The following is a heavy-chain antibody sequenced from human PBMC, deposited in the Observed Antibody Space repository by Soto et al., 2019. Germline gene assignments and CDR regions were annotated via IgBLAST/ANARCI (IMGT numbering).Heavy chain of an antibody. CDR2: ISSDGGKA. D-gene: IGHD1-7*01. V-gene: IGHV3-30-3*01. Sequence: QVQLVESGGGVVQPGRSLRLSCAASGFTVSYFGLHWVRQAPGKGLEWVAFISSDGGKAYYADSMKGRFTISRDNSKNTLDLQMNSLEPEDTAVYYCARDWAWNYDYWGQGTLVTVSS. CDR1: GFTVSYFG. J-gene: IGHJ4*02. CDR3: ARDWAWNYDY.